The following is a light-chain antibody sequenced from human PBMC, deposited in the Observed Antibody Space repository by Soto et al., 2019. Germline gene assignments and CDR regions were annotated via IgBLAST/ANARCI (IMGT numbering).Light chain of an antibody. CDR3: SSYAGSNNRV. Sequence: QSALTQPPSASGSPGQSVTISCTGTSSDVGGYNYVSWYQQHPGKAPKLMIYEVSKRPSGVPDRFSGSESGNTASLTVSGLQAEDEADYYCSSYAGSNNRVFGTGTKLTVL. V-gene: IGLV2-8*01. J-gene: IGLJ1*01. CDR2: EVS. CDR1: SSDVGGYNY.